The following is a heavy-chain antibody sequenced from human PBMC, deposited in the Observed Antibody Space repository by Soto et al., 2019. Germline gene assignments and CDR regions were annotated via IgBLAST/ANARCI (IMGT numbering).Heavy chain of an antibody. J-gene: IGHJ4*02. CDR2: MNPNSGNT. D-gene: IGHD3-22*01. Sequence: GPSVKVSCKASGYTFTSYDINWVRQATGQGLEWMGWMNPNSGNTGYAQKFQGRVTMTRNTSISTAYMELSSLRSEDTAVYYCARGSRITMIVVVISADYFDYWGQGTLVTVSS. CDR3: ARGSRITMIVVVISADYFDY. V-gene: IGHV1-8*01. CDR1: GYTFTSYD.